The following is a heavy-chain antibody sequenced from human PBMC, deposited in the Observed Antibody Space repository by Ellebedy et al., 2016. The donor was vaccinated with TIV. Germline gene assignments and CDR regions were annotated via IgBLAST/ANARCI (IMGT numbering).Heavy chain of an antibody. CDR1: GFTFGDYA. CDR2: ISGSGGST. J-gene: IGHJ6*02. Sequence: GESLKISCTASGFTFGDYAMSWVRQAPGKGLEWVSAISGSGGSTYYADSVKGRFTISRDNSKNTLYLQMNSLRAEDTAVYYCAKVLKVVTAIPNGGMDVWGQGTTVTVSS. D-gene: IGHD2-21*02. CDR3: AKVLKVVTAIPNGGMDV. V-gene: IGHV3-23*01.